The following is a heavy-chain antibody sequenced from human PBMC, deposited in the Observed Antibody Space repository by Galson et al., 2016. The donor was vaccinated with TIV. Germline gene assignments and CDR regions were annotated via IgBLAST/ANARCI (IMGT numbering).Heavy chain of an antibody. CDR2: IDASDSYT. CDR3: AREAVVTSGAFDI. Sequence: QSGAEVKKPGESLKISCEVSGYTFTTYWISWVRQMPGKGLEWMGRIDASDSYTNYNPSLQGHVTISADRSISTAYPQWSSLKASDTAIYYCAREAVVTSGAFDIWGQGTMVAVSS. CDR1: GYTFTTYW. V-gene: IGHV5-10-1*01. J-gene: IGHJ3*02.